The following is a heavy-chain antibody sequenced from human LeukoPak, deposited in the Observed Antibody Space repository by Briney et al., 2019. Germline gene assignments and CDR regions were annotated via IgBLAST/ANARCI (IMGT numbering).Heavy chain of an antibody. V-gene: IGHV3-23*01. Sequence: HPGGSLRLSCAASGFTFSSYGMTWVRQAPGKGLEWVSLISGSGGSTYYADSVKGRFTISRDNSKNTLYLQMNSLRAEDTAVYYCAKAATATTLDYWGQGTLVTVSS. CDR1: GFTFSSYG. CDR3: AKAATATTLDY. J-gene: IGHJ4*02. D-gene: IGHD4-17*01. CDR2: ISGSGGST.